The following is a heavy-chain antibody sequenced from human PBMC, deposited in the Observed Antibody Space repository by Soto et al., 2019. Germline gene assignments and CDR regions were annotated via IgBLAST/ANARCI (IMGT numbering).Heavy chain of an antibody. J-gene: IGHJ6*02. V-gene: IGHV4-4*02. CDR1: GGSISSSNW. Sequence: PSETLSLTCAVSGGSISSSNWWSWVRQPPGKGLEWIGEIYHSGSTNYNPSLKSRVTISVDKSKNQFSLKLSSVTAADTAVYYCARFFLAASQGGDYYYGMDVWGQGTTVTVSS. CDR3: ARFFLAASQGGDYYYGMDV. D-gene: IGHD6-6*01. CDR2: IYHSGST.